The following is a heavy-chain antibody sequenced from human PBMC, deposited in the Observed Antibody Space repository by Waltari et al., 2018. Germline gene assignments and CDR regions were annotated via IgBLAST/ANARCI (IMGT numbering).Heavy chain of an antibody. CDR2: IYYSGST. J-gene: IGHJ3*02. V-gene: IGHV4-39*01. Sequence: QLQLQESGPGLVKPSETLSLTCTVSSGSISTTKPYWMWTRQPPGKGLEWVGNIYYSGSTYYNPSLKSRVTISVDTSKNQFSLRLSSVTAADTAVYYCASLYGASDAFDIWGQGTMVTVSS. CDR3: ASLYGASDAFDI. CDR1: SGSISTTKPY. D-gene: IGHD4-17*01.